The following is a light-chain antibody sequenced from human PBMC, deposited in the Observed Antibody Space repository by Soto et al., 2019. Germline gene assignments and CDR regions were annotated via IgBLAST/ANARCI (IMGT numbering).Light chain of an antibody. J-gene: IGKJ4*01. Sequence: EVVLTQSPATLSLSPGERATLSCRGSQSIRNYLAWYQQKPGQAPRLLIYDASNRATGIPARFSGSGSGTDFILTISSLEPEDSGVYYCQQRNDWVTFGGGTKVEIK. CDR3: QQRNDWVT. CDR2: DAS. V-gene: IGKV3-11*01. CDR1: QSIRNY.